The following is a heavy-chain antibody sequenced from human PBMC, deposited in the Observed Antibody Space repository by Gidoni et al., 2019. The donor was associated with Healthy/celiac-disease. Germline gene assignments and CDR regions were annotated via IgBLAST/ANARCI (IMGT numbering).Heavy chain of an antibody. CDR3: ASADSTPGAYDSSGYYGY. D-gene: IGHD3-22*01. CDR2: INPSSGGT. CDR1: GYTFTGYY. Sequence: QVQLVQSGAEVKKPGAYVKVSCKASGYTFTGYYMPWVRQAPGHGLEWLGWINPSSGGTNYAQKFQGRVTMTSDTSISTAYMELSRLRSDDTAVYYCASADSTPGAYDSSGYYGYWGQGTLVTVSS. J-gene: IGHJ4*02. V-gene: IGHV1-2*02.